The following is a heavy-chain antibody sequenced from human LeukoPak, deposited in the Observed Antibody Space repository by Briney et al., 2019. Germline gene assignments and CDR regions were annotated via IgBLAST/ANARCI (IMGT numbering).Heavy chain of an antibody. CDR3: ARDSIAAAGIPRYNWFDP. CDR1: GYTFTSYG. CDR2: IIPIFGTA. J-gene: IGHJ5*02. D-gene: IGHD6-13*01. Sequence: EASVKVSCKASGYTFTSYGISWVRQAPGQGLEWMGGIIPIFGTANYAQKFQGRVTITADESTSTAYMELSSLRSEDTAVYYCARDSIAAAGIPRYNWFDPWGQGTLVTVSS. V-gene: IGHV1-69*13.